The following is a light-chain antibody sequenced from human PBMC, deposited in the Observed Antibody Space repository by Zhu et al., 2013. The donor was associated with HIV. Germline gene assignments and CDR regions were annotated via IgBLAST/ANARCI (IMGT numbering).Light chain of an antibody. V-gene: IGKV3-15*01. CDR1: QSVASN. Sequence: EIVLTQSPVTLSVSPGERVILSCRASQSVASNLAWYQQRPGQAPRLLIYGASTRATGVPARFSGSGSGTEFTLTVSSLQSEDFAVYFCQQYGSSPLTFGGGTTMEI. CDR2: GAS. CDR3: QQYGSSPLT. J-gene: IGKJ4*01.